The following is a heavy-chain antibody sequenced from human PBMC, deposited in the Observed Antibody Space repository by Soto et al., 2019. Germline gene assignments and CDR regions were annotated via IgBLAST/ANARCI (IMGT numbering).Heavy chain of an antibody. CDR2: ISFDGSDK. V-gene: IGHV3-30-3*01. Sequence: GGSLRLSCAASGFTFSTYAMHWVRQAPGKGLEWVALISFDGSDKNYADSVKGRFTISRDNSNNSLYLHMNSLRAEDTAIYYCVRGNRGNYPTANFDYWGQGTLVTVSS. CDR3: VRGNRGNYPTANFDY. J-gene: IGHJ4*02. D-gene: IGHD2-21*02. CDR1: GFTFSTYA.